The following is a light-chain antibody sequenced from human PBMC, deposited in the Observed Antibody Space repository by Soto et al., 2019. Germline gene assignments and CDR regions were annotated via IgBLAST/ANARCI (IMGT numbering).Light chain of an antibody. J-gene: IGKJ3*01. CDR1: QCVSSTY. CDR2: GAS. CDR3: QQYGRSSLT. V-gene: IGKV3-20*01. Sequence: EIVLTQSPGTLSLSPGERATLSCRASQCVSSTYLAWYQQKPGQAPRLLIYGASSRASGIPDRFSGSGSGTDFTLTISRLDPEDFAVYYCQQYGRSSLTFGPGTKVDIK.